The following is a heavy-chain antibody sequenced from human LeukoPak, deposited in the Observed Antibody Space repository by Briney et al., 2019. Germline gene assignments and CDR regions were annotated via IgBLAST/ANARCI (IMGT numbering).Heavy chain of an antibody. J-gene: IGHJ4*02. Sequence: GGSLRLSCAGSGFAFGDYGMSWVRQVPGKGLEWVSGISLNGGSTDYADSVKGRFTVSRDNAKSSLYLQMNSLRAEDTAFYHCARDGSSGWYSDYWGQGILVTVSS. CDR2: ISLNGGST. CDR3: ARDGSSGWYSDY. CDR1: GFAFGDYG. D-gene: IGHD6-19*01. V-gene: IGHV3-20*01.